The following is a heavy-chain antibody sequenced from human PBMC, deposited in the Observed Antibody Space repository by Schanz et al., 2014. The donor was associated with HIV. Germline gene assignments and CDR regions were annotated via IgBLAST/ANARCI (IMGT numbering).Heavy chain of an antibody. V-gene: IGHV1-2*02. CDR1: GYTFTSYG. CDR2: INPNNGVT. D-gene: IGHD1-1*01. CDR3: ARIRTKGVTGTYD. J-gene: IGHJ4*02. Sequence: QVQLVQSGAEVKKPGASVKVSCKASGYTFTSYGISWVRQAPGQGLEWMGWINPNNGVTNYAEEFQDRVTMTRDTSISTAYLELSRLTLDDTAVYYCARIRTKGVTGTYDWGQGTLVTVSS.